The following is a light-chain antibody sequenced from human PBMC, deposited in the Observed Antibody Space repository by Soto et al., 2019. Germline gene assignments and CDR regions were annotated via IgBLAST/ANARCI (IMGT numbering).Light chain of an antibody. Sequence: DIQMTQSPSSLSASVGDRVTITCRASQSISKYVNWYQHKPGKAPTVLIHAASSLQSGVPSRFSGSGSGTDFTLTISALQPEDSATYYCQQSFSTSWTFGQGTKVDIK. CDR1: QSISKY. V-gene: IGKV1-39*01. J-gene: IGKJ1*01. CDR3: QQSFSTSWT. CDR2: AAS.